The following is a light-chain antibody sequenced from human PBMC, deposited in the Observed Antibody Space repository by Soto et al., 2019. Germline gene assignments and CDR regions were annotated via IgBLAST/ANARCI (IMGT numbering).Light chain of an antibody. CDR1: KLGDKY. J-gene: IGLJ2*01. Sequence: SYELTQPPSVSVSPGQTASITCSGDKLGDKYACWYQQKPGQSPVVVIYQNSKRPSGIPERFSGSNSGNTATLTISGTQGMDEADYYCQAWDSTTAVFGGGTKVTVL. CDR3: QAWDSTTAV. V-gene: IGLV3-1*01. CDR2: QNS.